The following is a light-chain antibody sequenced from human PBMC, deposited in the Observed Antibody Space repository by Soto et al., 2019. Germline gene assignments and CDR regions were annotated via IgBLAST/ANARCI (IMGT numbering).Light chain of an antibody. Sequence: EIVLTQSPATLSSSPGERATLSCRASQNVNNYITWYQQKPGQAPRVLLYDASIRATGVPATFSGSGSGTDFTLTISSLEPEHFAVYYCQQRSNWPPWTFGEGTKLEIK. CDR2: DAS. CDR3: QQRSNWPPWT. CDR1: QNVNNY. J-gene: IGKJ1*01. V-gene: IGKV3-11*01.